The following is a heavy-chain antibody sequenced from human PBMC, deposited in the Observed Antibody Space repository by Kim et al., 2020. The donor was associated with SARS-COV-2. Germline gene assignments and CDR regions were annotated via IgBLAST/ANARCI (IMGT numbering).Heavy chain of an antibody. Sequence: GGSLRLSCAASGFTVSSNYMSWVRQAPGKGLEWVSVIYSGGSTYYADSVKGRFTISRDNSKNTLYLQMNSLRAEDTAVYYCARDQMITFGGVIVSPGWFDPRGQGTLVTGSS. CDR2: IYSGGST. J-gene: IGHJ5*02. CDR1: GFTVSSNY. D-gene: IGHD3-16*02. CDR3: ARDQMITFGGVIVSPGWFDP. V-gene: IGHV3-53*01.